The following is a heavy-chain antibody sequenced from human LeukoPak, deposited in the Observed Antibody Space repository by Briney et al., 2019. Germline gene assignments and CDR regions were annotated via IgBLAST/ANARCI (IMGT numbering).Heavy chain of an antibody. CDR1: GGTFSSYA. CDR2: IIPIFGTA. Sequence: SVKVSCKASGGTFSSYAISWVRQAPGQGLEWMGGIIPIFGTANYAQKFQGRVTITADKSTSTAYVELSSLRSEGTAVYYCARETEWLVETYYYYGMDVWGQGTTVTVSS. V-gene: IGHV1-69*06. J-gene: IGHJ6*02. D-gene: IGHD6-19*01. CDR3: ARETEWLVETYYYYGMDV.